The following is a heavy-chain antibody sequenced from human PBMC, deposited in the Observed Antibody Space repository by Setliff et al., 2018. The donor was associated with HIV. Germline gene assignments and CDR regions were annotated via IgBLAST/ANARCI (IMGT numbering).Heavy chain of an antibody. CDR1: GFTFSNFG. CDR2: IDPSGGST. Sequence: PGGSLRLSCVASGFTFSNFGMRWVRQAPGKGLEWVSGIDPSGGSTSYADSVKGRFTISRDNAKNSLYLQMDGLRAEDTAVYYCARGQFRLRPDSLDLWGQGTLFTVSS. CDR3: ARGQFRLRPDSLDL. J-gene: IGHJ3*01. D-gene: IGHD2-21*01. V-gene: IGHV3-23*01.